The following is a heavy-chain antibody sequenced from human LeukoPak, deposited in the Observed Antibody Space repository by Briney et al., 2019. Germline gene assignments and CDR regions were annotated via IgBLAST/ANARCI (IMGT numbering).Heavy chain of an antibody. CDR2: ISSSSSYI. D-gene: IGHD4-17*01. J-gene: IGHJ6*02. CDR1: GFTFSSYG. Sequence: GGSLRLSCAASGFTFSSYGMNWVRQAPGKGLEWVSAISSSSSYIYYADSVKGRFTISRDNAKNSLYLQMNSLRAEDTAVYYCATPRGLLRTGIDVWGQGTSVTVSS. V-gene: IGHV3-21*01. CDR3: ATPRGLLRTGIDV.